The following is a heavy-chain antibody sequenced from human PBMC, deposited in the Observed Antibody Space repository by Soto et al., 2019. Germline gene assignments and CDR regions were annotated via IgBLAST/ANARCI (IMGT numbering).Heavy chain of an antibody. CDR3: AKKYYYGSGSYLYHFDY. CDR1: GFTFSNFA. CDR2: ITGSGGST. V-gene: IGHV3-23*01. Sequence: EVQLLESGGGLVQPGGSLRLSCAASGFTFSNFAMSWVRLAPGKGLEWVSTITGSGGSTYYADSVRGRFTISRDNSKCTLYLQMNSLRAEDTAVYYCAKKYYYGSGSYLYHFDYWGQGTLVTVSS. J-gene: IGHJ4*02. D-gene: IGHD3-10*01.